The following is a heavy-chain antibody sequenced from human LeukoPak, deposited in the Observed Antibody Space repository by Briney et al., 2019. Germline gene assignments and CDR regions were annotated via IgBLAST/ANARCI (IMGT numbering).Heavy chain of an antibody. J-gene: IGHJ3*02. CDR2: ISGSGGST. Sequence: PGGSLRLSCAASGFTFSSNSMNWVRQAPGKGLEWVSAISGSGGSTYYADSVKGRFTISRDNSKNTLYLQMNSLRAEDTAVYYCAKGTSFRPNDAFDIWGQGTMVTVSS. D-gene: IGHD6-6*01. CDR1: GFTFSSNS. CDR3: AKGTSFRPNDAFDI. V-gene: IGHV3-23*01.